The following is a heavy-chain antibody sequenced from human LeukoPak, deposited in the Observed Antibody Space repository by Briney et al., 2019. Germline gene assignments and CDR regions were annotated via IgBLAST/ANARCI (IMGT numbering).Heavy chain of an antibody. CDR3: ARSIVGANTLDY. CDR1: GGSISSGGYS. Sequence: PSETLSLTCAVSGGSISSGGYSWSWIRQPPGKGLEWIGYIYHSGSTYYNPSLKSRVTISVDRSKNQLSLKLSSVTAADTAVYYCARSIVGANTLDYWGQGTLVTVSS. CDR2: IYHSGST. J-gene: IGHJ4*02. V-gene: IGHV4-30-2*01. D-gene: IGHD1-26*01.